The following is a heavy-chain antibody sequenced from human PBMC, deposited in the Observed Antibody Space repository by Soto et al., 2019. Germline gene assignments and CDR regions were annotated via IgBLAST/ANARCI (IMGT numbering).Heavy chain of an antibody. CDR1: GGSMSRYY. D-gene: IGHD3-22*01. CDR3: ARAHYFDNSPLYY. J-gene: IGHJ4*02. CDR2: IYYSGST. V-gene: IGHV4-59*01. Sequence: KPSETLSLTCTVSGGSMSRYYWSWIRQPPGKGLEWIGFIYYSGSTSYNPSLKSRVTISVDTSKNQFSLRLNSVTAADTAVYYCARAHYFDNSPLYYWGQGTLVTVSS.